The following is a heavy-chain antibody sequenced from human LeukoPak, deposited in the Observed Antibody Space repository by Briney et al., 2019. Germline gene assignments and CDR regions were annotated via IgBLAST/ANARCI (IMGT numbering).Heavy chain of an antibody. CDR2: IWYDGSIK. V-gene: IGHV3-33*01. Sequence: GGSLRLSCAASGFIFSRHGMHWVRQAPGKGLDWVAIIWYDGSIKYYADSVKGRFTISRDNSKNTLYLQMNSLRVEDTAVCYCARDKDSSGWYGDNWGQGTQVTVSS. CDR3: ARDKDSSGWYGDN. J-gene: IGHJ4*02. D-gene: IGHD6-19*01. CDR1: GFIFSRHG.